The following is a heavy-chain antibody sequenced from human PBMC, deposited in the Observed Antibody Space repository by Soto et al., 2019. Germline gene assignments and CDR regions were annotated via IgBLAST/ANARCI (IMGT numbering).Heavy chain of an antibody. D-gene: IGHD5-12*01. CDR2: FDPEDGET. CDR1: GYTLTELS. J-gene: IGHJ4*02. CDR3: STATFGDDYLSRLAGLDY. Sequence: ASVKVSCKVSGYTLTELSMHWVRQAPGKGLEWMGGFDPEDGETIYAQKFQGRVTMTEDTSTDTAYMELSSLRSEDTAVYYCSTATFGDDYLSRLAGLDYWGQGTLVTVSS. V-gene: IGHV1-24*01.